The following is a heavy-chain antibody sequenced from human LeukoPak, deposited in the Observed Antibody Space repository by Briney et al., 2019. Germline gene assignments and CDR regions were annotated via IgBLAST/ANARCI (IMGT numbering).Heavy chain of an antibody. CDR2: INTNTGNP. J-gene: IGHJ4*02. V-gene: IGHV7-4-1*02. Sequence: GASVKVSCKASGGTFSSYAMNWVRQAPGQGLEWMGWINTNTGNPTYAQGFTGRFVFSLDTSVSTAYLQISSLKPEDTAVYYCARAPYSSSDHTDDYWGQGTLLTVSS. CDR3: ARAPYSSSDHTDDY. CDR1: GGTFSSYA. D-gene: IGHD6-6*01.